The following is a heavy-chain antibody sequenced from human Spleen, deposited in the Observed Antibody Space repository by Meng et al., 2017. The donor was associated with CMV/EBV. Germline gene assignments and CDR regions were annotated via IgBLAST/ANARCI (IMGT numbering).Heavy chain of an antibody. Sequence: GESLKISCAASGFSFSTYSMNWVRQAPGKGLEWVSYISSIGSTIYYADSVKGRFTISRDNAKNSLYLQMSSLRAEDTAVYYCARAPSYCGSISCHSYYYYGLDVWGQGTTVTVSS. CDR2: ISSIGSTI. J-gene: IGHJ6*02. D-gene: IGHD2-2*01. CDR1: GFSFSTYS. V-gene: IGHV3-48*04. CDR3: ARAPSYCGSISCHSYYYYGLDV.